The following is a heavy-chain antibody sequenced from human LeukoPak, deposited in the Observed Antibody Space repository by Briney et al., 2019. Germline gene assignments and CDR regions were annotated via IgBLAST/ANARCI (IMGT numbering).Heavy chain of an antibody. CDR2: MNPNSGNT. Sequence: ASVKVSCKASGYTFTSYDINWVRQATGQGLEWMGWMNPNSGNTGYAQKFQGRVTMTRNTSISTVYMELSSLRSEDTAVYYCARDILLCYYDSSGYCSGMDVWGQGTTVTVSS. J-gene: IGHJ6*02. D-gene: IGHD3-22*01. CDR3: ARDILLCYYDSSGYCSGMDV. V-gene: IGHV1-8*01. CDR1: GYTFTSYD.